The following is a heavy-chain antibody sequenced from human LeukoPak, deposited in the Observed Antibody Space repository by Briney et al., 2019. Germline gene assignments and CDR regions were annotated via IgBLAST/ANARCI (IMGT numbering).Heavy chain of an antibody. CDR1: GYTFTSCY. V-gene: IGHV1-46*01. Sequence: ASVKVSCKASGYTFTSCYMHWVLQAPGQGLEWMGIINPSGGSTTYAQKFQGRVTMTRDTSTSTVYMELSSLRSEDTAVYYCARDLSGNKYGHLDYWGQGTLVTVSS. J-gene: IGHJ4*02. CDR3: ARDLSGNKYGHLDY. CDR2: INPSGGST. D-gene: IGHD1-26*01.